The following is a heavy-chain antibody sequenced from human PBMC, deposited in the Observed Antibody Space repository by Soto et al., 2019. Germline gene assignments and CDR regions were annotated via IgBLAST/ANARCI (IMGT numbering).Heavy chain of an antibody. CDR2: ISSSSSDT. J-gene: IGHJ4*02. V-gene: IGHV3-11*06. D-gene: IGHD1-26*01. CDR3: VRDIERVGDTYYYDY. CDR1: GFSLSYYY. Sequence: GGSLRLSCAASGFSLSYYYMSWIRQAPGQGLEWVSYISSSSSDTNYADSVRGRLTISRDNARNSLYLQMNGLRAEDTAVYYCVRDIERVGDTYYYDYWGRGTLVTVSS.